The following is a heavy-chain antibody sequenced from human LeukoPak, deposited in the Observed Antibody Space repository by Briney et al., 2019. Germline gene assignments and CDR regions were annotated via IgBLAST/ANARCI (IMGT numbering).Heavy chain of an antibody. D-gene: IGHD5/OR15-5a*01. V-gene: IGHV4-34*01. CDR3: ASSQKYGVEDY. CDR1: GGSFSYYY. Sequence: KPSETLSLTCAVYGGSFSYYYWSWIRQPPGKGLEWIGEINHSGSTNYNPSLKSRVTISVDTSKNQFSLKLSSVTAADTAVYYCASSQKYGVEDYWGQGTLVTVSS. J-gene: IGHJ4*02. CDR2: INHSGST.